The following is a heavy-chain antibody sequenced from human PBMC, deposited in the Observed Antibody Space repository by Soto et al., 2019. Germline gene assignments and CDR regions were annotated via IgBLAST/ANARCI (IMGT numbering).Heavy chain of an antibody. CDR2: IYYSGIT. CDR3: ARERRGGYWFDP. J-gene: IGHJ5*02. V-gene: IGHV4-30-4*01. Sequence: SETLSLTCTVSGGSISSGDYYWSWIRQPPGKGLEWIGYIYYSGITYYNPSLKSRVTISVDTSKNQFSLKLSSVTAADTAVYYCARERRGGYWFDPWGQGTLVTVS. CDR1: GGSISSGDYY.